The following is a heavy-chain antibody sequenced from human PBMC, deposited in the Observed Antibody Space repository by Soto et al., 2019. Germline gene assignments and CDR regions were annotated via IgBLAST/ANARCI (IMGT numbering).Heavy chain of an antibody. CDR3: AKNPGYYYDSTGYHFDY. D-gene: IGHD3-22*01. J-gene: IGHJ4*02. CDR2: ISYGGGTT. V-gene: IGHV3-23*01. CDR1: EFTFSNYA. Sequence: EVQLLESGGGLVQPGGSLRLSCAASEFTFSNYAMSWVRQAPGKGLEWVSAISYGGGTTYYADSVKGRCTISRDNSKNTLNLQMSSLGAEDTAVYYCAKNPGYYYDSTGYHFDYWGQGTLVTVSS.